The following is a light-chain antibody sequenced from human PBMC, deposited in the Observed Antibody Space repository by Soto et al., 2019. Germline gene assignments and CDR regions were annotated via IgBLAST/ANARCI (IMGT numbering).Light chain of an antibody. V-gene: IGLV1-40*01. CDR2: GNT. Sequence: QSVLTQPPSVSGAPGQRVTISCTGSNSNIGAGHDVHWYQQVPGTAPKLLVSGNTNRPSGVPDRFSGSNSGTSASLAITGLQAEDEADYYCQSFDSSLNGWVFGGGTKLTVL. CDR3: QSFDSSLNGWV. J-gene: IGLJ3*02. CDR1: NSNIGAGHD.